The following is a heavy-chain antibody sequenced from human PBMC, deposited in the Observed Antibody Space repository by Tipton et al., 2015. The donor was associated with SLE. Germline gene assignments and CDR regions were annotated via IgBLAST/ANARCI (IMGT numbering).Heavy chain of an antibody. CDR3: ARDVRLGPLMGAYYFYY. D-gene: IGHD3-16*01. CDR2: IYYSGST. Sequence: TLSLTCTVSGGSISSYYWSWIRQPPGKGLEWIGSIYYSGSTNYNPSLKSRVTISVDTSKNQFSLKLSSVTAADTAVYYCARDVRLGPLMGAYYFYYWGQGTLFTVSS. J-gene: IGHJ4*02. V-gene: IGHV4-59*01. CDR1: GGSISSYY.